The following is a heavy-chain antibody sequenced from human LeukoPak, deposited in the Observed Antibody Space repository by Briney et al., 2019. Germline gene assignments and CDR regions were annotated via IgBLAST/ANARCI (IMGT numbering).Heavy chain of an antibody. CDR1: GSTFTKHW. J-gene: IGHJ2*01. V-gene: IGHV3-23*01. Sequence: GGSLRLSCVASGSTFTKHWMSWVRQAPGKGLEWVSSISGSGGRTYYADSVKGRFTISRDNSKNTLYLQMNSLRAEDTAVYYCAKDWTGTKPFDLWGRGTLVTVSS. D-gene: IGHD3/OR15-3a*01. CDR2: ISGSGGRT. CDR3: AKDWTGTKPFDL.